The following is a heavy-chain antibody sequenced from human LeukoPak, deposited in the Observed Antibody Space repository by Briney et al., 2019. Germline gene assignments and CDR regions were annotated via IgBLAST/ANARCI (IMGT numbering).Heavy chain of an antibody. CDR1: GYSFTNYW. Sequence: ESLKISCRSSGYSFTNYWIAWVRQMPGKGLEWMGIIYPGDSDTRYSPSFQGQVTISADKSISTAYLQGSSLKASDTATYYCASKKYSSSYYYWGQGTLVTVSS. J-gene: IGHJ4*02. V-gene: IGHV5-51*01. CDR2: IYPGDSDT. D-gene: IGHD1-26*01. CDR3: ASKKYSSSYYY.